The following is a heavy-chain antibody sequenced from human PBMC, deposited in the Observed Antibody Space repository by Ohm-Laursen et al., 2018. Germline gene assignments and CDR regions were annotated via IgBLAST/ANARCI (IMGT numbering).Heavy chain of an antibody. D-gene: IGHD3-10*01. CDR2: INPSRDST. Sequence: GASVKVSCKASGYTFTSYYMHWVRQAPGQGLEWMGVINPSRDSTNYAQKFQGRVTITADESTSTAYMDLSSLRSEDTAIYYCARDGLGTRGYFHHWGQGSLVTVSS. J-gene: IGHJ1*01. V-gene: IGHV1-46*01. CDR3: ARDGLGTRGYFHH. CDR1: GYTFTSYY.